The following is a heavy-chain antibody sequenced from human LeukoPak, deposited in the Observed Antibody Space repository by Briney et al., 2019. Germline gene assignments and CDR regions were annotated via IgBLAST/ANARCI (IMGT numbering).Heavy chain of an antibody. D-gene: IGHD2-15*01. CDR2: ISDSGGST. V-gene: IGHV3-23*01. CDR1: GFTFSSYG. J-gene: IGHJ4*02. CDR3: AKFGGTSYSNYFDY. Sequence: GGSLRLSCAASGFTFSSYGMTWVRQAPGKGLEWVSTISDSGGSTPYADSVKGRFTISRDNSKNTLYLQMNSLRAEDTAVYYCAKFGGTSYSNYFDYWGQGTLVPVSS.